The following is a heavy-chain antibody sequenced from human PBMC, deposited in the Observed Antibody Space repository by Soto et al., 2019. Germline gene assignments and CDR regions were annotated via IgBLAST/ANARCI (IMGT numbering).Heavy chain of an antibody. CDR3: AGQPTAGSYYDLGSYYYYYAMDV. D-gene: IGHD3-10*01. CDR1: GGSISSTSYY. J-gene: IGHJ6*02. Sequence: SETLSLTCTVSGGSISSTSYYWGWIRQPPGKGLEWIGCIYYSGSTYYNPSLKSRVTISVDTSKNQFSLKLSSVTAADTAVYYCAGQPTAGSYYDLGSYYYYYAMDVWGQGTTVTVSS. CDR2: IYYSGST. V-gene: IGHV4-39*01.